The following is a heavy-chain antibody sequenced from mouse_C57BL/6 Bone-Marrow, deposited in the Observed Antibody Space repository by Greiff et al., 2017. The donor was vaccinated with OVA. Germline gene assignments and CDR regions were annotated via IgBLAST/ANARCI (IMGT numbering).Heavy chain of an antibody. V-gene: IGHV1-50*01. J-gene: IGHJ1*03. CDR2: IDPSDSYT. CDR1: GYTFTSYW. CDR3: ARDAHAGTEWYFDV. Sequence: VQLQQPGAELVKPGASVKLSCKASGYTFTSYWMQWVKQRPGQGLEWIGEIDPSDSYTNYNQKFKGKATLNVDTSSGTAYMQRSSLTSEDSAVYYCARDAHAGTEWYFDVWGTGTTVTVSS. D-gene: IGHD4-1*01.